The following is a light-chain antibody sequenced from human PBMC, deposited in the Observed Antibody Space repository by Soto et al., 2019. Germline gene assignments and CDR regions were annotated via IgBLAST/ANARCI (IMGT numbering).Light chain of an antibody. CDR2: KNN. CDR1: RSNIGSSN. J-gene: IGLJ7*01. Sequence: QSVLTQPPSASGTPGQRVTISCSGSRSNIGSSNVYWYQQLPVTAPKLLIYKNNQRPSGVPDRFSGSKSGTSASLAISGLRSEDEADDYCAAWDEILSGAVFGGGTQLTVL. CDR3: AAWDEILSGAV. V-gene: IGLV1-47*01.